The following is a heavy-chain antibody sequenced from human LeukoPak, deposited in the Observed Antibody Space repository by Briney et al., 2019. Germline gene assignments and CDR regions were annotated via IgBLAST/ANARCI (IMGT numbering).Heavy chain of an antibody. V-gene: IGHV3-7*04. D-gene: IGHD2-2*01. J-gene: IGHJ4*02. Sequence: GGSLRLSCAASGFTFSTYWMSWVRQAPGKGLEWVANIKQDGSEKYYVDSVKGRFTISRDNAQNSLYLQMNSLRAEDTAVYYCARGRYCGSTSCKYFDYWGQGTLVTVSS. CDR3: ARGRYCGSTSCKYFDY. CDR2: IKQDGSEK. CDR1: GFTFSTYW.